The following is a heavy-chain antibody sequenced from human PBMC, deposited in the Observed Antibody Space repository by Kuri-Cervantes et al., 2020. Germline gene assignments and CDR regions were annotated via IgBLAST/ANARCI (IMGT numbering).Heavy chain of an antibody. Sequence: SETLSLTCAVSGYSISSGYYWGWIRQPPGKGLEWIGSIYHSGSTNYNPSLKSRVTVSVDTSKNQFSLKLSSVTAADTAVYYCARGVYTSGSYSAFDIWGQGTMVTVSS. CDR1: GYSISSGYY. CDR3: ARGVYTSGSYSAFDI. J-gene: IGHJ3*02. D-gene: IGHD1-26*01. CDR2: IYHSGST. V-gene: IGHV4-38-2*01.